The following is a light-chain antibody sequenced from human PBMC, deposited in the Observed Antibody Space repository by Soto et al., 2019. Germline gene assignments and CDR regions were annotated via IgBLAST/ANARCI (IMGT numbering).Light chain of an antibody. CDR3: QQYGNSRFT. J-gene: IGKJ2*01. CDR2: GTS. Sequence: VLTQSPGTLSLSAGDRATLSCRASQSVSSSSFAWYQQKPGQAPRLLIFGTSARATGIPDRFRGSGSGTEFTLTITRLEPEDFEVYYCQQYGNSRFTFGRGTKVDIK. V-gene: IGKV3-20*01. CDR1: QSVSSSS.